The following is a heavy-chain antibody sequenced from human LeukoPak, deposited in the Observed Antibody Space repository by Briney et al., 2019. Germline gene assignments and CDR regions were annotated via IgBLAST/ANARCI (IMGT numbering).Heavy chain of an antibody. Sequence: SETLSLTCTVSGGSISSSSYYWGWIRQPPGKGLEWIGSIYYSGSTYYNPSLKSRVTISVDTSKNQFSLKLSSVTAADTAVYYCARLRQGWGLSWGQGTLVTVSS. D-gene: IGHD1-26*01. V-gene: IGHV4-39*07. CDR1: GGSISSSSYY. J-gene: IGHJ4*02. CDR3: ARLRQGWGLS. CDR2: IYYSGST.